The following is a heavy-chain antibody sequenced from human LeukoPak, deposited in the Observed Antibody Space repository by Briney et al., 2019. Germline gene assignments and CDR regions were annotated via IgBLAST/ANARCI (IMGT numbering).Heavy chain of an antibody. J-gene: IGHJ4*02. CDR1: GYTFTGYY. CDR3: ATLPLWFGELTPFDY. Sequence: ASVKVSCKASGYTFTGYYMHWVRQAPGQGLEWMGWINPNSGGTNYAQKIQGRVTMTRDTSISTAYMELSRLRSDDTAVYYCATLPLWFGELTPFDYWGQGTLVTVSS. D-gene: IGHD3-10*01. CDR2: INPNSGGT. V-gene: IGHV1-2*02.